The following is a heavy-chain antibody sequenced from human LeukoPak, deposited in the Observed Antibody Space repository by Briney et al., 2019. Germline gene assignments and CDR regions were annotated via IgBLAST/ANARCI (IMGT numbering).Heavy chain of an antibody. CDR2: ISGSGGST. CDR1: GFIFSSYA. CDR3: ARGKSNYGDYVDY. Sequence: PGGSLRLSCAASGFIFSSYAMSWVRQAPGKGLEWVSAISGSGGSTYYADSVKGRFTISRDNSKNTLYLQMNSLRAEDTAVYYCARGKSNYGDYVDYWGLGTLVTVSS. V-gene: IGHV3-23*01. D-gene: IGHD4-17*01. J-gene: IGHJ4*02.